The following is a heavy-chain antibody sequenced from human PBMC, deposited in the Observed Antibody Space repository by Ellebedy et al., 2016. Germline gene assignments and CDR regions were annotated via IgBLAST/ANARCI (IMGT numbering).Heavy chain of an antibody. J-gene: IGHJ6*03. Sequence: GESLKISXAASGFSFSSYPMSWVRQAPGKGLEWVSSISGSGVKTYYADSVQGQFTISRDNSKNTLFLQMNSLRAEDTAVYYCAKELFGYYYYYMDVWGKGTTVTVSS. CDR1: GFSFSSYP. CDR3: AKELFGYYYYYMDV. D-gene: IGHD3-16*01. CDR2: ISGSGVKT. V-gene: IGHV3-23*01.